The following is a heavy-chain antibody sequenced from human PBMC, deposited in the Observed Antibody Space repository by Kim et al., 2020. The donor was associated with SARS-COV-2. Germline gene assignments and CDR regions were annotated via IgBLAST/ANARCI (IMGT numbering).Heavy chain of an antibody. V-gene: IGHV3-23*01. J-gene: IGHJ4*02. CDR3: ARASGALATVDAFDY. Sequence: ADPVKGRFIISRDYSRNTLSLQLDSRRVEDTAVYYCARASGALATVDAFDYWGQGTLVTVSS. D-gene: IGHD6-25*01.